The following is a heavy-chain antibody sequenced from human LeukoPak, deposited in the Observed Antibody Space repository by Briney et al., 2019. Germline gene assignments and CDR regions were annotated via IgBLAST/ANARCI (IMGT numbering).Heavy chain of an antibody. CDR1: GYTLTELS. CDR2: FDPEDGET. D-gene: IGHD3-16*01. CDR3: ATLIEGGSGMDV. Sequence: ASVKVSCKVSGYTLTELSMHWVRQAPGQGLEWMGGFDPEDGETIYAQKFQGRVTMTEDTSTDTAYMELSSLRSEDTAVYYCATLIEGGSGMDVWGQGTTVTVSS. J-gene: IGHJ6*02. V-gene: IGHV1-24*01.